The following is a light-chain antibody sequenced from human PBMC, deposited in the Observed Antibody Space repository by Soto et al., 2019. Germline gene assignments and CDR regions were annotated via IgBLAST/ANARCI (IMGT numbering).Light chain of an antibody. J-gene: IGKJ1*01. CDR1: QTISSW. V-gene: IGKV1-5*03. Sequence: DIQMTQSPSTLSGSVGDRFTITCLASQTISSWLAWYQQKPGKAHKILIYKASTLESGVPSRFSGSGPGTEFTLTIRSLQPDDFATYYCQQYNSYPWTFGQGTKVDIK. CDR3: QQYNSYPWT. CDR2: KAS.